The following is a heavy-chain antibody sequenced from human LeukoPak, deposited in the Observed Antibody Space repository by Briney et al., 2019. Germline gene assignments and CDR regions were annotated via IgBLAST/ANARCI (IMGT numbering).Heavy chain of an antibody. CDR3: ARSPDYYYYMDV. V-gene: IGHV4-4*09. Sequence: SETLSLTCTVSGGSISSYYWSWNRQPPGKGLEWIGYIYTSGSTNYNPSLKSRVTISVDTSKNQFSLKLSSVTAADTAVYYCARSPDYYYYMDVWGKGTTVTVSS. J-gene: IGHJ6*03. CDR1: GGSISSYY. CDR2: IYTSGST.